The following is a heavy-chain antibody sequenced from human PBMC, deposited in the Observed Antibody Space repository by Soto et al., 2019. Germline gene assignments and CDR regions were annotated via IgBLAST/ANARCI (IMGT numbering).Heavy chain of an antibody. D-gene: IGHD4-4*01. CDR1: GGSISSYY. Sequence: SETLSLTCTVSGGSISSYYWSWIRQPPGKGLEWIGYIYYSGSTNYNPSLKSRVTISVDTSKNQFSLKLSSVTAADTAVYYCASAPKTTVTFYFDYWGQGTLVTVSS. J-gene: IGHJ4*02. V-gene: IGHV4-59*01. CDR3: ASAPKTTVTFYFDY. CDR2: IYYSGST.